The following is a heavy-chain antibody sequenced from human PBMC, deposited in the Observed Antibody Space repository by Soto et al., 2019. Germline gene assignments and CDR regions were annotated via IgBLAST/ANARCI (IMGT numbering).Heavy chain of an antibody. Sequence: QVQLVQSGAAVKKPGSSVKVSCKASGGTFSSYTISWVRQAPGQGLEWMGRIIPILGIANYAQKFQGRVMITADKSTSTAYMELSSLRSEDTAVYYCARVSLHGMDVWGQGTTVTVSS. J-gene: IGHJ6*02. CDR2: IIPILGIA. CDR3: ARVSLHGMDV. CDR1: GGTFSSYT. V-gene: IGHV1-69*02.